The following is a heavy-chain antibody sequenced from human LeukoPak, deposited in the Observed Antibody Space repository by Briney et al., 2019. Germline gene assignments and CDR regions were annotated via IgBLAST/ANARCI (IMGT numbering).Heavy chain of an antibody. CDR3: ARGGIVGATYDY. Sequence: PSETLSLTCAVYGGSFSGYYWSWIRQPPGKGLEWIGEINHNGSTNYNPPLKSRVTIPVDTSKNQFSLKLSSVTAADTAVYYCARGGIVGATYDYWGQGTLVTVSS. CDR1: GGSFSGYY. CDR2: INHNGST. J-gene: IGHJ4*02. V-gene: IGHV4-34*01. D-gene: IGHD1-26*01.